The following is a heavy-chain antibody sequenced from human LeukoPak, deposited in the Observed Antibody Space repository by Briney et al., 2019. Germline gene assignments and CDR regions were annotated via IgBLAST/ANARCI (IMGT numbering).Heavy chain of an antibody. Sequence: GASVKVSCKASGYTFTSYGISWVRQAPGQGLEWMGWISAYNGNTNYAQKIQGRVTMTTDTSTSTAYMELRSLRSDDTAVYYCARESLSYGDLRDWFDPWGQGTLVTVSS. CDR3: ARESLSYGDLRDWFDP. V-gene: IGHV1-18*01. CDR1: GYTFTSYG. J-gene: IGHJ5*02. CDR2: ISAYNGNT. D-gene: IGHD4-17*01.